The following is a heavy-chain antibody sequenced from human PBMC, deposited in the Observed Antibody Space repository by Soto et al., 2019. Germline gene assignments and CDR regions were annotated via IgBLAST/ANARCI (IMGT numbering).Heavy chain of an antibody. J-gene: IGHJ6*02. Sequence: SPNVSRKASGCTLSSHSIRRVLQAPGQRLEWMGGIVLCFGTAKYARKFQGRVTITADESTSTAYMELSSLRSVGTAVYYCAGDWSLVVVGATTGMDVCGQGTTVTVSS. D-gene: IGHD2-15*01. V-gene: IGHV1-69*13. CDR3: AGDWSLVVVGATTGMDV. CDR2: IVLCFGTA. CDR1: GCTLSSHS.